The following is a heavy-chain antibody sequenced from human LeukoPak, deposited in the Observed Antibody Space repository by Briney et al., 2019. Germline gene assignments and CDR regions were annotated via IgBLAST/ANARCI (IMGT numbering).Heavy chain of an antibody. D-gene: IGHD3-16*01. Sequence: GGSLRLSCAASGFTFSSYWMSWVRQTTGKGLECVAKIREDGNEEIYVDSVKGRFTISRDNAKKSLYLQMNSLRAEDTAVYFCARDYIGGWNDYWGQGTLVTVSS. V-gene: IGHV3-7*01. CDR3: ARDYIGGWNDY. CDR1: GFTFSSYW. J-gene: IGHJ4*02. CDR2: IREDGNEE.